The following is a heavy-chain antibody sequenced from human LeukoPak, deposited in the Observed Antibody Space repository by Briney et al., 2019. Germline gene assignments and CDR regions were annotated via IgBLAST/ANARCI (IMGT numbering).Heavy chain of an antibody. D-gene: IGHD6-13*01. CDR2: ISSTSGST. V-gene: IGHV3-23*01. CDR3: AKDPAIAGDTWFDP. Sequence: GGSLRLSCAASGFTFSSYAMSWVRQAPGKRLEWVSSISSTSGSTFYAESVRGRFTVSRDNSKNTLFLHMNSLSAEDTAIYYCAKDPAIAGDTWFDPWGQGTLVTVSS. J-gene: IGHJ5*02. CDR1: GFTFSSYA.